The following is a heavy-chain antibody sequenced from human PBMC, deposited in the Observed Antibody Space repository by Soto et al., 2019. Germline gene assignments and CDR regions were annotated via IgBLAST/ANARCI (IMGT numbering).Heavy chain of an antibody. CDR1: GFTFSDYY. CDR3: ARDGPYYYDSSGYYPRSVPDY. Sequence: PGGSLRLSCAASGFTFSDYYMSWIRQAPGKGLEWVSYISSSGSTIYYADSVKGRFTISRDNAKNSLYLQMNSLRAEDTAVYYCARDGPYYYDSSGYYPRSVPDYWGQGPLVTVS. CDR2: ISSSGSTI. J-gene: IGHJ4*02. D-gene: IGHD3-22*01. V-gene: IGHV3-11*01.